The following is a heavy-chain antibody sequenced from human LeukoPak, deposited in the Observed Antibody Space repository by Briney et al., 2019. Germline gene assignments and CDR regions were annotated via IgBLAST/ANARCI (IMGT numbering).Heavy chain of an antibody. Sequence: GASVKVSCKASGGTFSSYAISWVRQAPGQGLEWMGGIIPIFGTANYAQKFQGRVTITTHESTSTAYMELSSLRSEDTAVYYCARGGGEIAARPRSYYYYYMDVWGKGTTVTVSS. V-gene: IGHV1-69*05. CDR2: IIPIFGTA. J-gene: IGHJ6*03. CDR1: GGTFSSYA. D-gene: IGHD6-6*01. CDR3: ARGGGEIAARPRSYYYYYMDV.